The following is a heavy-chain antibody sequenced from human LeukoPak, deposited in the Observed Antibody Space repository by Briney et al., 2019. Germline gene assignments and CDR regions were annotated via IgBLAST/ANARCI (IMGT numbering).Heavy chain of an antibody. J-gene: IGHJ6*03. CDR2: INPSGGST. CDR3: ARAGSYYYYMDV. CDR1: GYTFTSYY. Sequence: ASVKVSCKASGYTFTSYYMHWVRPAPEQGREWMGIINPSGGSTSYAQKFQGRVTMTRGTSTSTVYMELSSLRSEDTAVYYCARAGSYYYYMDVWGKGTTVTVSS. V-gene: IGHV1-46*01. D-gene: IGHD3-10*01.